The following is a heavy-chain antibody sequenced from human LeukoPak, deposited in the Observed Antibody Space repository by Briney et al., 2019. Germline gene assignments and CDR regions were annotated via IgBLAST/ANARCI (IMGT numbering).Heavy chain of an antibody. CDR2: MSYDGSNK. J-gene: IGHJ6*03. D-gene: IGHD6-13*01. CDR1: GFTFSNYW. CDR3: ATAARDYYYYMDV. Sequence: GGSLRLSCAASGFTFSNYWMIWVRQAPGKGLEWVAVMSYDGSNKYYADSVKGRFTISRDISKNTLYLQMNSLRAEDTAVYYCATAARDYYYYMDVWGKGTTVTVSS. V-gene: IGHV3-30*01.